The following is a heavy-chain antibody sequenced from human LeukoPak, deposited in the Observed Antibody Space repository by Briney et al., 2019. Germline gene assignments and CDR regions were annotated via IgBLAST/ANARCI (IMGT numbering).Heavy chain of an antibody. D-gene: IGHD4-17*01. CDR3: ARGGGGSSTVTTYWFDP. V-gene: IGHV4-34*01. Sequence: PSETLSLTCAVYGGSFSGYYWSWTRQPPGKGLEWIGEINHSGSTNYNPSLKSRVTISVDTSKNQFSLKLSSVTAADTAVYYCARGGGGSSTVTTYWFDPWGQGALVTVSS. CDR2: INHSGST. J-gene: IGHJ5*02. CDR1: GGSFSGYY.